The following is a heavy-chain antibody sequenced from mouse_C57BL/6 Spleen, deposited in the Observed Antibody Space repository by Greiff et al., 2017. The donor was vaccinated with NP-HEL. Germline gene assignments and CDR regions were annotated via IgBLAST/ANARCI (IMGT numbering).Heavy chain of an antibody. CDR1: GFSLSTFGMG. J-gene: IGHJ1*03. CDR3: ARIASGIITTVVAGRYFDV. D-gene: IGHD1-1*01. V-gene: IGHV8-8*01. CDR2: IWWDDDK. Sequence: QVTLKESGPGILQPSQSLSLTCSFSGFSLSTFGMGVGWIRQPSGKGLEWLAHIWWDDDKYYNPALKSRLTISKDTSKNQVFLKIANVDTADTATYYCARIASGIITTVVAGRYFDVWGTGTTVTVSS.